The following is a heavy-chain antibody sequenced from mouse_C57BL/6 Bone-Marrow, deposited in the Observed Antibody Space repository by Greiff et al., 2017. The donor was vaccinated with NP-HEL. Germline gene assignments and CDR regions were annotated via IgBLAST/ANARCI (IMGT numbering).Heavy chain of an antibody. Sequence: QVQLKQSGAELARPGASVKMSCKASGYTFTSYTMHWVKQRPGQGLEWIGYINPSSGYTKYNQKFKDKATLTADKSSSTAYMQLSSLTSEDSAVYYCARYEGNYYFDYWGQGTTLTVSS. CDR2: INPSSGYT. D-gene: IGHD2-1*01. J-gene: IGHJ2*01. V-gene: IGHV1-4*01. CDR3: ARYEGNYYFDY. CDR1: GYTFTSYT.